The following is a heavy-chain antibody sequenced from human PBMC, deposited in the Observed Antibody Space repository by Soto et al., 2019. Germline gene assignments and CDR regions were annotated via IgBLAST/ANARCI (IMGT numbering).Heavy chain of an antibody. CDR3: AREYFPTVTTLVRINWFDP. CDR1: GGTFSSYT. Sequence: GASVKVSCKASGGTFSSYTISWVRQAPGQGLEWMGRVIPIFGTANYAQKFQGRVTITADESTSTAYMELSSSVTAADTAVYYCAREYFPTVTTLVRINWFDPWGQGTLVTVSS. D-gene: IGHD4-4*01. V-gene: IGHV1-69*13. J-gene: IGHJ5*02. CDR2: VIPIFGTA.